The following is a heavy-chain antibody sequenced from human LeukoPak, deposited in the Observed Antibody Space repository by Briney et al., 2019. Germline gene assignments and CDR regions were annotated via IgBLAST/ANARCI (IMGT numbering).Heavy chain of an antibody. CDR2: ITSSSNYI. Sequence: GGSLRLSCAASGFTFSSYSMNWVRQAPGKGLEWVSFITSSSNYIYYADSVKGRFTISRDNSENTLHLQMNSLRADDTAVYFCAKELQYNYWYFHLWGSGTLVTVSS. V-gene: IGHV3-21*01. CDR3: AKELQYNYWYFHL. CDR1: GFTFSSYS. D-gene: IGHD5-24*01. J-gene: IGHJ2*01.